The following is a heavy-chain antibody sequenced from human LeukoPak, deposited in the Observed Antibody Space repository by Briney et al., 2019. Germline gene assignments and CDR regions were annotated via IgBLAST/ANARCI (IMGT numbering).Heavy chain of an antibody. J-gene: IGHJ6*02. CDR2: FDLEDGET. CDR3: ARDRWERLRYYYYYYGMDV. D-gene: IGHD1-26*01. Sequence: ASVKVSCKVSGYTLTELSMHWVRQAPGKGLEWMGGFDLEDGETIYAQKFQGRVNMTRDTSISTAYMELSRLRSDDTAVYYCARDRWERLRYYYYYYGMDVWGQGTTVTVSS. CDR1: GYTLTELS. V-gene: IGHV1-24*01.